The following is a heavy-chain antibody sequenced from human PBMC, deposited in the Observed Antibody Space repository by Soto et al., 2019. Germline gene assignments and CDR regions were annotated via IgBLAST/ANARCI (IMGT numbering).Heavy chain of an antibody. CDR1: GGTFRTYA. J-gene: IGHJ6*02. D-gene: IGHD6-19*01. V-gene: IGHV1-69*12. CDR3: AKGAVAGTPTSYYYYGMDV. CDR2: IIPIFGTV. Sequence: QVQLLQSGAEVKKPGSSVRVSCEASGGTFRTYAISWVRQAPGQGLEWMGEIIPIFGTVNYAQKFKGRVTITADESTTTVYMDLRSLRSEDTAVYYCAKGAVAGTPTSYYYYGMDVWGQGTTVTFSS.